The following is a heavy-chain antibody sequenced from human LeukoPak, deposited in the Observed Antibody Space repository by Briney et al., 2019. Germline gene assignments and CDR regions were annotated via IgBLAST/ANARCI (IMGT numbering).Heavy chain of an antibody. V-gene: IGHV4-4*02. J-gene: IGHJ4*02. CDR1: GGSISSSNW. Sequence: PSETLSLTCAVSGGSISSSNWWSWVRQPPGKGLEWIGEIYHSGSTNYNPSLKSRVTISVDKSKNQFSLKLSSVTAADTAVYYCARTIDTVTGDHGLYFDYWGQGTLVTVSS. CDR3: ARTIDTVTGDHGLYFDY. D-gene: IGHD7-27*01. CDR2: IYHSGST.